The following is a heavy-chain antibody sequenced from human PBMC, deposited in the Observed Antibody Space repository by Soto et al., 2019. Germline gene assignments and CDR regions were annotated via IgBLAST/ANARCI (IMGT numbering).Heavy chain of an antibody. CDR3: ARGGYCSSTSCYTFTYYYYYGMDV. CDR2: INPSGGST. CDR1: GYTFTSYY. Sequence: GASVKVSCKASGYTFTSYYMHWVRQAPGQGLEWMGIINPSGGSTSYAQKFQGRVTMTRDTSTSTVYMELSSLRSEDTAVYYCARGGYCSSTSCYTFTYYYYYGMDVWGQGTTVTVSS. J-gene: IGHJ6*02. V-gene: IGHV1-46*01. D-gene: IGHD2-2*02.